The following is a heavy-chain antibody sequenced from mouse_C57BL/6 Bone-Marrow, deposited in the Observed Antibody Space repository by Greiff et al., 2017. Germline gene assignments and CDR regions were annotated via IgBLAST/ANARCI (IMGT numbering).Heavy chain of an antibody. D-gene: IGHD2-3*01. CDR3: ARSGEYDILYFDV. V-gene: IGHV1-80*01. J-gene: IGHJ1*03. Sequence: QVQLQQSGAELVKPGASVKISCKASGYAFSSYWMNWVKQRPGKGLEWIGQIYPGDGDTNYNGKFKGKATLTADKSSSTAYMQLSSLTSEDSAVYFCARSGEYDILYFDVWGTGTTVTVSS. CDR1: GYAFSSYW. CDR2: IYPGDGDT.